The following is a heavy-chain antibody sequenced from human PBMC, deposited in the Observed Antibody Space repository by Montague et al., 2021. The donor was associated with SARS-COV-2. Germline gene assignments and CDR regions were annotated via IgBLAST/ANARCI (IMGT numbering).Heavy chain of an antibody. CDR1: GYSFSSYW. V-gene: IGHV5-51*01. CDR3: ARHSFIRDGNSPFDL. J-gene: IGHJ4*02. Sequence: QPGAEVKKPGESLKISCKGSGYSFSSYWIGWVRLMPGKGLEWLGLIYPGDSDTTYSPSFQGQVTISADKSISTAYLQWSSLKASDTAIYYCARHSFIRDGNSPFDLGGQGTLVTVSS. CDR2: IYPGDSDT. D-gene: IGHD5-24*01.